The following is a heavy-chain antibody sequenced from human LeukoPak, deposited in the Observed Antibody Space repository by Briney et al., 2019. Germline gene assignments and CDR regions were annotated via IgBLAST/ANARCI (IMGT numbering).Heavy chain of an antibody. CDR2: IYYSGST. J-gene: IGHJ5*02. V-gene: IGHV4-59*01. CDR3: ARSPPYCSSTSCYIGWDNWFDP. Sequence: SETLSLTCTVSGGSISSYYWSWIRQPPGKGLEWIGYIYYSGSTNYNPSLKSRVTISVDTSKNQSSLKLSSVTAADTAVYYCARSPPYCSSTSCYIGWDNWFDPWGQGTLVTVSS. CDR1: GGSISSYY. D-gene: IGHD2-2*02.